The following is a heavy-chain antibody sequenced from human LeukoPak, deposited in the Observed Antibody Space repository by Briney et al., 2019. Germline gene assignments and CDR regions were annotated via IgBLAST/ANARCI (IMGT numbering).Heavy chain of an antibody. CDR2: ISSSSSFI. D-gene: IGHD1-14*01. J-gene: IGHJ4*02. CDR3: ARTYNKSPLDY. Sequence: GGSLRLSCVVSGFTFRNYSMKWVRQAPGKGLEWVSSISSSSSFIYYADSVKGRFTISRDNAKNSLYLQMNSLRAEDTAVYYCARTYNKSPLDYWGQGTLVTVSS. CDR1: GFTFRNYS. V-gene: IGHV3-21*01.